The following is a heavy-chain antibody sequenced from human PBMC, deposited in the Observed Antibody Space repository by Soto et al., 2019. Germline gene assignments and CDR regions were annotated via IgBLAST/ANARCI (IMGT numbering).Heavy chain of an antibody. CDR3: ARKDSYCSSTSCYLYYYYGMDV. Sequence: SVKVSCTASGGTFSSYAISWVRQAPGQGLEWMGGIIPIFGTANYAQKFQGRVTITADESTSTAYMELSSLRSEDTAVYYCARKDSYCSSTSCYLYYYYGMDVWGQGTTVTVSS. D-gene: IGHD2-2*01. CDR1: GGTFSSYA. CDR2: IIPIFGTA. V-gene: IGHV1-69*13. J-gene: IGHJ6*02.